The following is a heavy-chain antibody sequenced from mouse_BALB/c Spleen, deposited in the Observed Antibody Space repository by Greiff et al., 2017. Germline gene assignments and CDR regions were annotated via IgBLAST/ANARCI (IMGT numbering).Heavy chain of an antibody. V-gene: IGHV6-6*02. CDR1: GFTFSNYW. CDR2: IRLKSNNYAT. D-gene: IGHD1-1*01. J-gene: IGHJ2*01. Sequence: EVQLVESGGGLVQPGGSMKLSCVASGFTFSNYWMNWVRQSPEKGLEWVAEIRLKSNNYATHYAESVKGRFTISRDDSKSSVYLQMNNLRAEDTGIYYCTRNYESFDYWGQGTTLTVSS. CDR3: TRNYESFDY.